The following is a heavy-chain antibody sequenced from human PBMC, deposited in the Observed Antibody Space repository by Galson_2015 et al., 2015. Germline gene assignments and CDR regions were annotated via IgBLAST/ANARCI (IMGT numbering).Heavy chain of an antibody. J-gene: IGHJ3*02. CDR2: IKQDGSEK. CDR3: ARDFMIEGFDI. D-gene: IGHD3-22*01. Sequence: SGFTFSSYWMSWVRQAPGKGLEWVANIKQDGSEKYYVDSVKGRFTISRDNAKNSLYLQMNSLRAEDTAVYYCARDFMIEGFDIWGQGTMVTVSS. V-gene: IGHV3-7*01. CDR1: GFTFSSYW.